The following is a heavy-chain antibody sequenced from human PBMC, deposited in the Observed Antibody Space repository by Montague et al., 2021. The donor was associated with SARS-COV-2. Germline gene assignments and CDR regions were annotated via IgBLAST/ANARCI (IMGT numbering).Heavy chain of an antibody. CDR1: GGSFSNHY. CDR2: SNESGST. CDR3: AGGTLSVKLAVVVCLGGIYCFDT. Sequence: SETLSLTRAVSGGSFSNHYWSWIRQSPGKGLEWIGESNESGSTNYNPSLKSRVTISVDTSKNQFSLNLKSVTAADTAVYYCAGGTLSVKLAVVVCLGGIYCFDTWGQGTLVAVSS. J-gene: IGHJ4*02. D-gene: IGHD3-16*01. V-gene: IGHV4-34*01.